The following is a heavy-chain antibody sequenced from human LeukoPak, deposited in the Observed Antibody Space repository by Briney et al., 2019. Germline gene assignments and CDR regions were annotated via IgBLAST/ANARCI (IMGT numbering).Heavy chain of an antibody. Sequence: PSETLSLTCTVSGGSISSYYWSCIRQPPGKGLEWIGYNYNSGSTNYNPSLRSRVSISVDTSKNQFSLKLSSVTAADTAVYYCARDDSSGYYSYNAFDIWGQGTMVTVSS. CDR2: NYNSGST. CDR1: GGSISSYY. J-gene: IGHJ3*02. CDR3: ARDDSSGYYSYNAFDI. D-gene: IGHD3-22*01. V-gene: IGHV4-59*12.